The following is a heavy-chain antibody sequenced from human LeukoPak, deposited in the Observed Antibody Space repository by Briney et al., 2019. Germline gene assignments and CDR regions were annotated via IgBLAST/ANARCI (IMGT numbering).Heavy chain of an antibody. D-gene: IGHD2-21*02. CDR3: ARDHPYCGGDCYLDY. CDR1: GYTFSSYD. CDR2: INPSGGST. J-gene: IGHJ4*02. V-gene: IGHV1-46*01. Sequence: ASVKVSCKASGYTFSSYDINWVRQAPGQGLEWMGIINPSGGSTSYAQKFRGRVTMTRDTSTSTVYMELSSLRSEDTAVYYCARDHPYCGGDCYLDYWGQGTLVTVSS.